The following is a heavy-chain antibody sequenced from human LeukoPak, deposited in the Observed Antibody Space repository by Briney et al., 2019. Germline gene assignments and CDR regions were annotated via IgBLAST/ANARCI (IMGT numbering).Heavy chain of an antibody. Sequence: GGSLRLSCAATGFTFDDYGMSWVRQAPGKGLESVSGINWNGGSTGYADSVKGRFTISRDNAKNSLYLQMNSLRAEDTALYYCARDLSDSSGYYFFDYWGQGTLVTVSS. J-gene: IGHJ4*02. V-gene: IGHV3-20*04. CDR1: GFTFDDYG. CDR2: INWNGGST. CDR3: ARDLSDSSGYYFFDY. D-gene: IGHD3-22*01.